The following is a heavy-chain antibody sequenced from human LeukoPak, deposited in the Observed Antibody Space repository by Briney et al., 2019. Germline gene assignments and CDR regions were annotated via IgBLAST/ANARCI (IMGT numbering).Heavy chain of an antibody. J-gene: IGHJ4*02. D-gene: IGHD4-11*01. Sequence: PGGSLRLSCAGSGFTFSSYWLHWVRQAPGKGLVWVSGINSDGTITTYADSVKGRFTISRDNAKNTLYLQMNSLRAEDTAVYYCANSPYSKMGFDYWGQGTLVTVSS. V-gene: IGHV3-74*01. CDR3: ANSPYSKMGFDY. CDR1: GFTFSSYW. CDR2: INSDGTIT.